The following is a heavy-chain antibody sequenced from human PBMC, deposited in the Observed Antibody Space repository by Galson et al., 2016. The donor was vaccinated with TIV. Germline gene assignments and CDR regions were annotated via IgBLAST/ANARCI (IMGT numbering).Heavy chain of an antibody. V-gene: IGHV4-38-2*02. J-gene: IGHJ6*02. CDR2: IYHTGST. CDR1: GYSISSGYY. Sequence: SETLSLTCTVPGYSISSGYYWGWIRQPPGKGLEWIGNIYHTGSTYSNPSLRSRLTMSVDTSKNQFSLILSSVTAADTAVYYCARDCTSTTCHIYYYGMDVWGQGATVTVSS. D-gene: IGHD2-2*02. CDR3: ARDCTSTTCHIYYYGMDV.